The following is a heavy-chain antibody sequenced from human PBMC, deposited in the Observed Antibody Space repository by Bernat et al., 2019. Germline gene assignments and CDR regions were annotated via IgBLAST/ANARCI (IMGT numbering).Heavy chain of an antibody. CDR2: IKSKTDGGTT. J-gene: IGHJ4*02. D-gene: IGHD2-8*02. CDR3: TTDSALYWWSTPVTFDY. Sequence: EVQLVESGGGLVKPGGSLRLSCAASGFTFSNAWMSWVRQAPGKGLEWVGRIKSKTDGGTTDYAAPVKGRFTISRDDSKNTLYLQMNSLKTEDTAVYYCTTDSALYWWSTPVTFDYWGQGTLVTVSS. CDR1: GFTFSNAW. V-gene: IGHV3-15*01.